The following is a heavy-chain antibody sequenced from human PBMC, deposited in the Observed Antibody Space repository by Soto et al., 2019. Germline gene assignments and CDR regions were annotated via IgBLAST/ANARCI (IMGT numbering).Heavy chain of an antibody. V-gene: IGHV1-18*01. Sequence: ASLKVSCKASGGTFSSYAISWVRRAPGQGLEWMGWISAYNGNTNYAQKLQGRVTMTTDTSTSTAYMELRSLRSDDTAVYYCAREGGAHRLAFDIWGQGTMVTVSS. CDR1: GGTFSSYA. J-gene: IGHJ3*02. D-gene: IGHD2-21*01. CDR3: AREGGAHRLAFDI. CDR2: ISAYNGNT.